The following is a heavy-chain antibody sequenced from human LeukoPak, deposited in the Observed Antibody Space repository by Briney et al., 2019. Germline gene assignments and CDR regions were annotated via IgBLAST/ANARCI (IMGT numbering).Heavy chain of an antibody. Sequence: GGSLRLSCAASGFTVSSNYMSWVRQAPGKGLEWVSVIYSGGSTYYAGSVKGRFTISRDNSKNTLYLQMNSLRAEDTAVYYCASFCSSTSCYTWYYFDYWGQGTLVTVSS. D-gene: IGHD2-2*02. J-gene: IGHJ4*02. CDR2: IYSGGST. CDR1: GFTVSSNY. CDR3: ASFCSSTSCYTWYYFDY. V-gene: IGHV3-66*02.